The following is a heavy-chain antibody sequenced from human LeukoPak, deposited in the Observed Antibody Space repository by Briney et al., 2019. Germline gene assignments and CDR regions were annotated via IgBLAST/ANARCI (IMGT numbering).Heavy chain of an antibody. CDR3: AREDCSSTSCYFRYYYYYGLDV. CDR2: IWYDGSNK. Sequence: GGSLRHSCAASGFTFSSYGMHWVRQAPGKGLEWVAVIWYDGSNKYYADSVKGRFTISRDNSKNTLYLQMNSLRAEDTAVYYCAREDCSSTSCYFRYYYYYGLDVWGQGTTVTVSS. J-gene: IGHJ6*02. V-gene: IGHV3-33*01. D-gene: IGHD2-2*01. CDR1: GFTFSSYG.